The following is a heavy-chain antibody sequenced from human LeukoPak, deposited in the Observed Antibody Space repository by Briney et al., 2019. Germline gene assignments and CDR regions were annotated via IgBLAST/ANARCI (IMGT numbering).Heavy chain of an antibody. Sequence: GGSLRLSCAASGFTFSSYAMSWVRQAPGKGLEWVSAISGSGGSTYYADSVKGRFTISRDNSKNTLYLQMNSPRAEDTAVYYCAKVGIAVAGKVLYYFDYWGQGTLVTVSS. J-gene: IGHJ4*02. CDR1: GFTFSSYA. D-gene: IGHD6-19*01. V-gene: IGHV3-23*01. CDR2: ISGSGGST. CDR3: AKVGIAVAGKVLYYFDY.